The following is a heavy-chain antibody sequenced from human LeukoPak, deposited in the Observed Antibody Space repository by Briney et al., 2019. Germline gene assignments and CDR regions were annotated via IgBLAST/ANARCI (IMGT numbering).Heavy chain of an antibody. D-gene: IGHD1-14*01. CDR2: ISGSSSYI. CDR3: ARRREQVSFISRRKDQSFDY. CDR1: GFTFSSYS. V-gene: IGHV3-21*01. J-gene: IGHJ4*02. Sequence: GGSLRLSCAASGFTFSSYSMNWVRQAPGKGLEWVSSISGSSSYIYYADSVQGRFTISRDNTKNSLYLQMNSLRAEDTAVYYCARRREQVSFISRRKDQSFDYWGQGTLVTVSS.